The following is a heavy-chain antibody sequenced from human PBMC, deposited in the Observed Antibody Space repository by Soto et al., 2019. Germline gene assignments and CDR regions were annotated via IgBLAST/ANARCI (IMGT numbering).Heavy chain of an antibody. Sequence: QVQLVQSGAEVKKPGSSVKVSCKASGGTFSNYAISWVRQAPGQGLEWMGGIIPIFGTANYAQKFQGRVTITADESTSTAYMELSSLRSEDTAIYYCAVGSVDIVPTGMKPFDPWGQVTLVTVSS. CDR3: AVGSVDIVPTGMKPFDP. J-gene: IGHJ5*02. D-gene: IGHD5-12*01. CDR2: IIPIFGTA. CDR1: GGTFSNYA. V-gene: IGHV1-69*12.